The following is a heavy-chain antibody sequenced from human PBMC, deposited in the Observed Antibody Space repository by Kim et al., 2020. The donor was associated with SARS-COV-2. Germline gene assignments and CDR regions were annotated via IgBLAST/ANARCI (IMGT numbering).Heavy chain of an antibody. CDR3: AREGIAPFEF. Sequence: ASVKVSCKASGYTFTDYKYGITWVRQAPGQGLEWMGWVSTYTDTTHYAQKFQGRVTMTTDTSTTTAHMELRTLRSDDTAVYYCAREGIAPFEFWGQGTLV. V-gene: IGHV1-18*04. CDR2: VSTYTDTT. J-gene: IGHJ4*02. CDR1: GYTFTDYKYG.